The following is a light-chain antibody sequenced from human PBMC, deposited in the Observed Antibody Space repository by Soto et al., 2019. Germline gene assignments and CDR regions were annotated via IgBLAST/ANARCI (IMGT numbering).Light chain of an antibody. J-gene: IGKJ1*01. CDR3: QQYNNWPPT. CDR1: QSAPSSN. CDR2: GSS. V-gene: IGKV3-15*01. Sequence: ESVFTEAPGTLSLSPGERATLSCRTSQSAPSSNLAWYQQKPGQAPRLLIYGSSTRATGVPPRFSGSASGTEFTLTISSLQSEDFAVYYCQQYNNWPPTFGQGTKVDIK.